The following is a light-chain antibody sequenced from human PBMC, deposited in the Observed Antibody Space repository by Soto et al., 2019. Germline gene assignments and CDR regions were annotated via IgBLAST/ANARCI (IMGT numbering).Light chain of an antibody. CDR1: RLHIGDNH. CDR3: GPWTDSRFSVV. V-gene: IGLV1-51*01. Sequence: SAFKQPPSMFAAAAQRGARPCPGNRLHIGDNHVSWYQHLPGTAPKLVVYANDRRPSDLPGRFSGSKSGTSAKLAITGLQTGVEAGYYCGPWTDSRFSVVFGSRTKDVVL. CDR2: AND. J-gene: IGLJ1*01.